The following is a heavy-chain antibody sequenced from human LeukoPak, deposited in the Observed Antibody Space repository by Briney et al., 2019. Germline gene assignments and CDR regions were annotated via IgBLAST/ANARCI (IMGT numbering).Heavy chain of an antibody. D-gene: IGHD6-13*01. J-gene: IGHJ5*02. V-gene: IGHV4-34*01. CDR1: GGSFSGYY. Sequence: PSETLSHTCAVTGGSFSGYYWSWIRQPPGKGLEWIGEIYHSGSTNYNPSLKSRVTMSVDTSKNQFSLNLSSVTAADTADYYCARGKPAAGGIWFDPWGEGDPVTVSA. CDR3: ARGKPAAGGIWFDP. CDR2: IYHSGST.